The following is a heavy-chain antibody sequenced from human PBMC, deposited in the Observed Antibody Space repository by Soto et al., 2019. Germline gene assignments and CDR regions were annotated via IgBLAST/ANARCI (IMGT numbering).Heavy chain of an antibody. V-gene: IGHV3-11*01. CDR1: GSTFNDYY. CDR2: ISSGADTI. J-gene: IGHJ4*02. CDR3: ARAPYYAATGYSRGGIDF. D-gene: IGHD3-9*01. Sequence: PGGSLRLSCAASGSTFNDYYMSWIRQAPGKGLEWLSYISSGADTIYYADSVKGRFTISRDNAKNSLYLQMNSLRAEDTAVYYCARAPYYAATGYSRGGIDFWGQGTRVSVSS.